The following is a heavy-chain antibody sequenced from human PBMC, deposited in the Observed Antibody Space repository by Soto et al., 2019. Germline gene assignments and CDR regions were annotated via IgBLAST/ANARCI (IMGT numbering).Heavy chain of an antibody. J-gene: IGHJ4*02. D-gene: IGHD3-3*01. CDR2: ISYDGSNK. Sequence: GGSLRLSCAASGFTFSSYGMHWVRQAPGKGLEWVAVISYDGSNKYYADSVKGRFTISRDNSKNTLYLQMNSLRAEDTAVYYCAKDRATPDLEWLLWDFDYWGQGTLVTVSS. CDR3: AKDRATPDLEWLLWDFDY. CDR1: GFTFSSYG. V-gene: IGHV3-30*18.